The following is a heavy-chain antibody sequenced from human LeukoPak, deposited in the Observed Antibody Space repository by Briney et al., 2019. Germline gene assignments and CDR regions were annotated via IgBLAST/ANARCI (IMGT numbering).Heavy chain of an antibody. Sequence: SQTLSLTCAISGDSVSSNSAAWNWIRQSPSRGLEWLGRTYYRSKWSTYYAVSVKSRISINRDTSKNQISLQLNSVTPEDTAVYYCAGSTGPIDYWGQGTLVTVSP. D-gene: IGHD1-1*01. J-gene: IGHJ4*02. CDR3: AGSTGPIDY. V-gene: IGHV6-1*01. CDR2: TYYRSKWST. CDR1: GDSVSSNSAA.